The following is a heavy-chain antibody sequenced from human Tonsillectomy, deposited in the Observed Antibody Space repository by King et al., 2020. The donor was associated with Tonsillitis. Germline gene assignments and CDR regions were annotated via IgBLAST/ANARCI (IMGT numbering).Heavy chain of an antibody. D-gene: IGHD2-2*01. Sequence: QLQESGPGLVKPSETLSLPCTVSGDSISSSYWTWIRQPPGKALEWIGYSGSTNYNPSLKSRVTMSVDTSTNQVSLKLSSVTAADTAEYYCARVSRRYCSTISCHGRWFFDLWGRGTLVTVSS. V-gene: IGHV4-59*01. CDR3: ARVSRRYCSTISCHGRWFFDL. J-gene: IGHJ2*01. CDR2: YSGST. CDR1: GDSISSSY.